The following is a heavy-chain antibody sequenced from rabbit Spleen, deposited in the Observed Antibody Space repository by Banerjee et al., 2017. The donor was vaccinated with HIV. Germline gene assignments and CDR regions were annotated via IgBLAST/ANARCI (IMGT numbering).Heavy chain of an antibody. V-gene: IGHV1S40*01. CDR3: ARNYVNAFDP. D-gene: IGHD1-1*01. J-gene: IGHJ2*01. Sequence: QSLEESGGDLVKPGTSLTLTCTASGFSFISGYYMCWVRQAPGKGLEWIACIAAGSGGTTYYANWAKGRFTISKTSSTTVTLQMTSLTAADTATYFCARNYVNAFDPWGQGTLVTVS. CDR1: GFSFISGYY. CDR2: IAAGSGGTT.